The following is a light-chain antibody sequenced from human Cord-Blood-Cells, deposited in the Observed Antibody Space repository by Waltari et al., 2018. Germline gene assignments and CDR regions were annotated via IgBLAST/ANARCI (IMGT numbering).Light chain of an antibody. V-gene: IGKV1-39*01. CDR3: QQSYSTPYT. CDR2: AAS. Sequence: DIQMTQSPSSLSASVGDRVTITCRASQSISSYLNWYQQKPGKAPKLLIYAASSLQSGVPSRVSGSGSGTDFTLTSSSLQPEDFATYYCQQSYSTPYTFGQGTKLEIK. CDR1: QSISSY. J-gene: IGKJ2*01.